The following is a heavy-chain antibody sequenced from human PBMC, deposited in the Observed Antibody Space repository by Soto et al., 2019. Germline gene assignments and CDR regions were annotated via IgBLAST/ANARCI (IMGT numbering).Heavy chain of an antibody. Sequence: GGSLRLSCAASGFTFDDYWISWVRQAPGKGLEWVANIKQDGSEKYYVDSVKGRFTISRDNAKNSLSLQMNSLRVEDTAVYYCARDPSVVVVAATPYYYYGMDVWGQGTTVTVSS. J-gene: IGHJ6*02. CDR2: IKQDGSEK. D-gene: IGHD2-15*01. CDR1: GFTFDDYW. V-gene: IGHV3-7*01. CDR3: ARDPSVVVVAATPYYYYGMDV.